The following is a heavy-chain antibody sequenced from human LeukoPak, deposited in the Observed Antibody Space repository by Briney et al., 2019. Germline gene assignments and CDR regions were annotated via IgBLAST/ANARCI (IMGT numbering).Heavy chain of an antibody. V-gene: IGHV3-11*04. CDR2: ISSASSTI. J-gene: IGHJ4*02. D-gene: IGHD3-16*01. CDR1: GFTFSDYY. CDR3: ARFWGAERDYFFDY. Sequence: GGALRLSCSASGFTFSDYYMTWIRQAPGRGLEWISYISSASSTIYYADSVKGRFNVSRDNAKSSLYLQMNSLRADDTAVYYCARFWGAERDYFFDYWGQGTLVTVSS.